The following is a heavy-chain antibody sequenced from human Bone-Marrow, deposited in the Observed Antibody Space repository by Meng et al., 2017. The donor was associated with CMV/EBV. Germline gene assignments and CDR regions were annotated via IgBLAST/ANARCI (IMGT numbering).Heavy chain of an antibody. D-gene: IGHD3-16*01. CDR1: GFTFSSYA. Sequence: GGSLRLSCAASGFTFSSYAMSWVRPAPGKGLEWVSAISGSGGSTYYADSVKGRFTISRDNSKNTLYLQMNSLRAEDTDVYYCAKEPVGGGYKIWGGYYFDYWGQGPLVTVSS. CDR3: AKEPVGGGYKIWGGYYFDY. V-gene: IGHV3-23*01. J-gene: IGHJ4*02. CDR2: ISGSGGST.